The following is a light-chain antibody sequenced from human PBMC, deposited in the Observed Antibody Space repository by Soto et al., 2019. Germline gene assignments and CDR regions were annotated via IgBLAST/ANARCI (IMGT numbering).Light chain of an antibody. Sequence: EIVLTQYPGTLSLSPGERATLSCRASQSVSSSYLAWYQQKPGQAPRLLIYGASSRATGIPDRFSGSGSATVFTLTITRLEPEDFAVYYCQQYASSPQTSVPGTKVDSK. CDR2: GAS. CDR3: QQYASSPQT. CDR1: QSVSSSY. J-gene: IGKJ3*01. V-gene: IGKV3-20*01.